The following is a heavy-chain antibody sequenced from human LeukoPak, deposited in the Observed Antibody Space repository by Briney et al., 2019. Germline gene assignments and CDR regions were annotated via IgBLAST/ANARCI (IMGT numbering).Heavy chain of an antibody. J-gene: IGHJ6*02. V-gene: IGHV1-8*01. CDR3: ARTYYYDSADFRILYGMDV. CDR2: MDPNSGNA. D-gene: IGHD3-22*01. Sequence: ASVKVSCKASGYTFTTYDINWVRQATGQGLEWMGWMDPNSGNAGYAQKFQGRVTMTRNTSIRTAYMELSSLRSEDTAVYYCARTYYYDSADFRILYGMDVWGQGTTVTVSS. CDR1: GYTFTTYD.